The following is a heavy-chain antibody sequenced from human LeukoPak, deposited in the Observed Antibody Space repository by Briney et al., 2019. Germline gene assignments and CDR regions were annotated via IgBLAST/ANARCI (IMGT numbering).Heavy chain of an antibody. V-gene: IGHV3-23*01. CDR1: GFTFSSYA. Sequence: GGSLRLSCAASGFTFSSYAMSWVRQAPGKGLEWVSAISGSGGSTYSADSVKGRFTISRDNAKNSLYLQMNSLRAEDTAVYYCARDGSVTAIPFDYWGQGTLVTVSS. J-gene: IGHJ4*02. D-gene: IGHD2-21*02. CDR3: ARDGSVTAIPFDY. CDR2: ISGSGGST.